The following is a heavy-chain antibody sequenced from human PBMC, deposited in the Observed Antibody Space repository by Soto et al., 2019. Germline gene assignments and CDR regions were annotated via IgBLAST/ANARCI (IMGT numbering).Heavy chain of an antibody. J-gene: IGHJ4*02. V-gene: IGHV3-23*01. D-gene: IGHD2-2*01. CDR1: GFTFSNYA. Sequence: GGSLRLSCAASGFTFSNYAMNWVRQAPGKGLEWVTAISGSGGSTYYAGSVKGPFTISRDNSRTTVFLKMNSLRTEDTAIYYCAKVPAVIKSLDYWGQGSRVTASS. CDR2: ISGSGGST. CDR3: AKVPAVIKSLDY.